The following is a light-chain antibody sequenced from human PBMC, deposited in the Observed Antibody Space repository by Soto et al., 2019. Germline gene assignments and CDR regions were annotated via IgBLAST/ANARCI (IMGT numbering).Light chain of an antibody. Sequence: DIVMTQSPDSLAVSLGERATVNCTSRQSILYNSTNTNYVAWYQQKPGQSPKLLIYWASTRESGVPDRFSGSGSGTDVTLPISSLQAEDVAVYYCQQYYRTPYPFGQGTKLEIK. V-gene: IGKV4-1*01. CDR2: WAS. CDR3: QQYYRTPYP. CDR1: QSILYNSTNTNY. J-gene: IGKJ2*01.